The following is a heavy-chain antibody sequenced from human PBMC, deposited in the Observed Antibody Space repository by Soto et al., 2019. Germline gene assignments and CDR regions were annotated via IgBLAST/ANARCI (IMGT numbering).Heavy chain of an antibody. CDR3: ARDYDFWSGYYTRAYYYYGMDV. CDR2: INSDGSST. CDR1: GFTFSSYW. Sequence: PGGSLRLSCAASGFTFSSYWMHWVRQAPGNGLLWVSRINSDGSSTSYADSVKGRFTISRDNAKNTLYLQMNSLRAEDTAVYYCARDYDFWSGYYTRAYYYYGMDVWGQGTTVTVSS. D-gene: IGHD3-3*01. J-gene: IGHJ6*02. V-gene: IGHV3-74*01.